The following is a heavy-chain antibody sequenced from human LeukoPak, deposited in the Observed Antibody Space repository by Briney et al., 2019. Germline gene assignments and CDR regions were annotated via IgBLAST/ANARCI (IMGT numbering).Heavy chain of an antibody. CDR3: AREGSGSYYYYYYMDV. CDR1: GGSFSGYY. CDR2: INHSGSS. V-gene: IGHV4-34*01. Sequence: SETLSLTCAVYGGSFSGYYWSWIRQPPGKGLEWIGEINHSGSSNYNPSLKSRVTISVDTSKNQFSLKLSSVTAADTAVYYCAREGSGSYYYYYYMDVWGKGATVTVSS. J-gene: IGHJ6*03. D-gene: IGHD1-26*01.